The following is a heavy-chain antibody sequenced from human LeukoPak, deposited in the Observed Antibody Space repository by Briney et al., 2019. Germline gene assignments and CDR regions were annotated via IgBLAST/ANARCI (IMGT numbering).Heavy chain of an antibody. CDR3: ATVREY. CDR1: XXTFTDYY. J-gene: IGHJ4*02. D-gene: IGHD1-26*01. Sequence: SXXTFTDYYXHWVQQAPGKGVEWMGLVDPEDGEKIYAEKFQGRVTITADTSTDTAYMELSSLRSEDTAVYYCATVREYWGQGTLVTVSS. V-gene: IGHV1-69-2*01. CDR2: VDPEDGEK.